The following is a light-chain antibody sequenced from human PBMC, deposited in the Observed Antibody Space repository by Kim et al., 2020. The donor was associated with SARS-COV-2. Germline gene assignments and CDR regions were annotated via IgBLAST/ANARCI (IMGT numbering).Light chain of an antibody. V-gene: IGKV1-39*01. J-gene: IGKJ2*03. CDR3: QQTYSTPYS. Sequence: STSVRYSVTITCPANQSISSHLNWYQPVAGTPPKLVVYAASTLPGGVPSRFSGAGSGTDYTLTISSLQPEDFATYYCQQTYSTPYSFGQGTKLEI. CDR2: AAS. CDR1: QSISSH.